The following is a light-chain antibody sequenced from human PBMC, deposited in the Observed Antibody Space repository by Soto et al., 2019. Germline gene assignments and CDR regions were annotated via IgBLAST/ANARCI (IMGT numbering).Light chain of an antibody. CDR2: DGS. CDR3: QQANSFPLT. CDR1: QDISNY. V-gene: IGKV1-12*01. J-gene: IGKJ4*01. Sequence: DIQMTPSPSSLSASVGDRVTITCQASQDISNYLNWFQQKPGKAPNLLIYDGSKLQSGVPSRFSGSGSGTDFTLTINSLQPEDFATYYCQQANSFPLTFSEGTKVDI.